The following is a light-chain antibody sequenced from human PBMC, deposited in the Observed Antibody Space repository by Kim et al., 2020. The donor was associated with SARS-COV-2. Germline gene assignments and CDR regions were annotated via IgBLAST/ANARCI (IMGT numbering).Light chain of an antibody. CDR3: SSYTSSSTRVV. CDR2: DVS. J-gene: IGLJ2*01. Sequence: SITISSTGTSRDVVGYNYVSWYQQHPGKAPTLMIYDVSNRPSGVSNRFSGPKSGNTASLTISGLQAEDEADYYCSSYTSSSTRVVFGGGTQLTVL. V-gene: IGLV2-14*03. CDR1: SRDVVGYNY.